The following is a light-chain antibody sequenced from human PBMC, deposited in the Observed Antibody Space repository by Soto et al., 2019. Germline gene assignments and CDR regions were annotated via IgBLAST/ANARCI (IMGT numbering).Light chain of an antibody. V-gene: IGKV1-5*03. CDR1: QSISSW. CDR2: KAS. Sequence: DIQMTQSPCTLSASVGDRVTITCRASQSISSWLAWYQQKPGKAPKLLIYKASSLESGVPSRFSGSGSGTEFTLTISSLQPDDFATYYCRQYNSYSKTFGQGTKVDI. CDR3: RQYNSYSKT. J-gene: IGKJ1*01.